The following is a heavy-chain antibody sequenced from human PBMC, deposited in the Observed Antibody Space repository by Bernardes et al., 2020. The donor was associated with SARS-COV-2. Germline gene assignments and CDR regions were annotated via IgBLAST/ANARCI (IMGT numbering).Heavy chain of an antibody. CDR2: SRGHGDSYTT. CDR1: GFTFSEYY. D-gene: IGHD6-6*01. Sequence: GGFLRLSCAASGFTFSEYYMDWVCQAPGKGPEWVGRSRGHGDSYTTEYAASVKGRFTISRDDSKNSVYLQMNSLKIEDTAVDYCTRDQSRPDYYYGLGVWGQRTKVTVS. J-gene: IGHJ6*02. V-gene: IGHV3-72*01. CDR3: TRDQSRPDYYYGLGV.